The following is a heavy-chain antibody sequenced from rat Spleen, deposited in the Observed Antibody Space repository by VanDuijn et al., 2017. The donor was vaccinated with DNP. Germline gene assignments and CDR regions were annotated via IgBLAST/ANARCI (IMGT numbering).Heavy chain of an antibody. CDR3: ARWTRYFDY. D-gene: IGHD1-5*01. Sequence: EVQLQESGSGLVKPSQSLSLTCSVTGYSITSNYWGWIRKFPGNKMEYVGHISYSGSTNYNPSLKSRISITRDTSKNLFFLHLNSVTTKDTATYYCARWTRYFDYWGQGTLVCLF. J-gene: IGHJ3*01. CDR1: GYSITSNY. V-gene: IGHV3-1*01. CDR2: ISYSGST.